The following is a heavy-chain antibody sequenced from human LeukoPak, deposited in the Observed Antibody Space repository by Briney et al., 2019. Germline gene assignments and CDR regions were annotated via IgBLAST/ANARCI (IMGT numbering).Heavy chain of an antibody. V-gene: IGHV3-53*01. CDR3: ARGYCSGGSCYSGY. CDR2: IYSGGST. J-gene: IGHJ4*02. D-gene: IGHD2-15*01. CDR1: GFTFSSYW. Sequence: GGSLRLSCAASGFTFSSYWMSWVRQAPGKGLEWVSVIYSGGSTYYADSVKGRFTISRDNSKNTLYLQMNSLRAEDTAVYYCARGYCSGGSCYSGYWGQGTLVTVSS.